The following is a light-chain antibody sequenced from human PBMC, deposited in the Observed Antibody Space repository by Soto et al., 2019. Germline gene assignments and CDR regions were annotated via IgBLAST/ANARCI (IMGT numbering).Light chain of an antibody. J-gene: IGKJ1*01. CDR2: DAF. V-gene: IGKV1-5*01. CDR1: QSISSW. Sequence: DIQMTQSPSTLSATAGDRVTITCRASQSISSWLAWYQQKPGKAPKLLIYDAFNLESGVPSRFSGSGSGTEFNLTISNLQPDDFAIYYCQQYENYWTFGQGTKV. CDR3: QQYENYWT.